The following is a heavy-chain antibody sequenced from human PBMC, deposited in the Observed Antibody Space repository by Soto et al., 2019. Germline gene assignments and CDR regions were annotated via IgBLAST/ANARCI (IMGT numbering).Heavy chain of an antibody. J-gene: IGHJ6*02. Sequence: PGGSLRFSCAASELTFSSSTLNWVRQAPGKGLAWVSSISSGSSYIYYADSVKGRFTISRDNAKNSLYLQMNSLRAEDTAVYYCAKGGSSITIFGVVIRRRYYYYGMDVWGQGT. CDR2: ISSGSSYI. D-gene: IGHD3-3*01. CDR1: ELTFSSST. V-gene: IGHV3-21*06. CDR3: AKGGSSITIFGVVIRRRYYYYGMDV.